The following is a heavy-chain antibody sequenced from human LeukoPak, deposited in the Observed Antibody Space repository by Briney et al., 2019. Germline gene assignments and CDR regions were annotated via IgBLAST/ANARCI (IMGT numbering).Heavy chain of an antibody. CDR2: ISYDGSNK. Sequence: PGRSLRLSCAASGFTFSSYAMHWVRQAPGKGLEWVAVISYDGSNKYYADSVKGRFTISRDNSKNTLYLQMNSLRAEDTAVYYCARASGGSSYSNFDYWGQGTLVTVSS. D-gene: IGHD2-15*01. J-gene: IGHJ4*02. V-gene: IGHV3-30*04. CDR1: GFTFSSYA. CDR3: ARASGGSSYSNFDY.